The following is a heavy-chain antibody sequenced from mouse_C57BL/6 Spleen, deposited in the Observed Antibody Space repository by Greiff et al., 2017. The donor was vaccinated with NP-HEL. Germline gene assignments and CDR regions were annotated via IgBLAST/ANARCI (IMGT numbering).Heavy chain of an antibody. CDR1: GYAFSSSW. Sequence: QVQLQQSGPELVKPGASVKISCKASGYAFSSSWMNWVKQRPGKGLEWIGRIYPGDGDTNYNGKFKGKATLTADKSSSTAYMQLSSLTSEDSAVYFCAREGYGNYGYVDVWGTGTTVTVSS. V-gene: IGHV1-82*01. CDR2: IYPGDGDT. D-gene: IGHD2-1*01. CDR3: AREGYGNYGYVDV. J-gene: IGHJ1*03.